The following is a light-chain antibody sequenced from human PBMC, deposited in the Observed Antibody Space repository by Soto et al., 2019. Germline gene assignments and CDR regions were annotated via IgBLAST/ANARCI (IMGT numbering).Light chain of an antibody. CDR2: DVS. V-gene: IGLV2-14*01. CDR1: SSEVGGYNY. Sequence: QSVLTQPASVSGSPGQSITISCTGTSSEVGGYNYVSWYQQHPGKAPKLMIYDVSNRPSGVSNRFSGSKSGNTASLTISGLQAEDEADYYCSSYTSSSHVVFGGGTKLTVL. J-gene: IGLJ2*01. CDR3: SSYTSSSHVV.